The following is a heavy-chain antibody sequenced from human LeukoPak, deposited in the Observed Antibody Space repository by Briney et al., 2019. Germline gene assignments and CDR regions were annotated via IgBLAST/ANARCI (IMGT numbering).Heavy chain of an antibody. Sequence: PGGSLRLSCTASGFTFGDYAMSWVRQAPGKGLEWVGFIRSKAYGGTTEYAASVKGRFTISRDDSKSIAYLQMNSLKTEDTAVYYCTSGWFGELLRLEGMDVWGKGTTVTVSS. D-gene: IGHD3-10*01. CDR3: TSGWFGELLRLEGMDV. CDR1: GFTFGDYA. V-gene: IGHV3-49*04. CDR2: IRSKAYGGTT. J-gene: IGHJ6*04.